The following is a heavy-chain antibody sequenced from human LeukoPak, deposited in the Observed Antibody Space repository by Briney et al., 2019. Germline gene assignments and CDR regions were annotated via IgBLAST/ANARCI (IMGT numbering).Heavy chain of an antibody. V-gene: IGHV3-30*04. Sequence: GRSLRLSCSASGFTISSYAMHWVRRAPGKGLEWVAIITDDGRSIHYSDYVQGRFTISRDNSKNMSYLQMNSLRPDDTAVYYCARDVGTVTDGLDVWGQGTTVTVSS. CDR1: GFTISSYA. D-gene: IGHD4-17*01. CDR3: ARDVGTVTDGLDV. J-gene: IGHJ6*02. CDR2: ITDDGRSI.